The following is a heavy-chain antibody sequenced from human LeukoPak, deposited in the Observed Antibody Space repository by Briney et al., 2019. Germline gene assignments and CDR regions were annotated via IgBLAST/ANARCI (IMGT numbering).Heavy chain of an antibody. D-gene: IGHD3-22*01. J-gene: IGHJ4*02. Sequence: ASVKVSCKASGYTFTSYGISWVRQAPGQVLEWMGWISAYNGNTNYAQKLQGRVTMTTDTSTSTAYMELRSLRSDDTAVYYCARNPFRTYDSSGYYPDWGQGTLVTVSS. V-gene: IGHV1-18*01. CDR3: ARNPFRTYDSSGYYPD. CDR2: ISAYNGNT. CDR1: GYTFTSYG.